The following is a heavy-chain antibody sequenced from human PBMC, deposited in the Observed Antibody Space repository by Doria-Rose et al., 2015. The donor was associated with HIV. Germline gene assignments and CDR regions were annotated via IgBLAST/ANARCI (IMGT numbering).Heavy chain of an antibody. CDR2: IRSKAYGGTK. D-gene: IGHD1-26*01. CDR1: GYTFGDHA. CDR3: ARVGWELLYFFDY. V-gene: IGHV3-49*03. J-gene: IGHJ4*02. Sequence: SRGRLVRPGRSLRLSFTASGYTFGDHAMSWFRQASGKGLEWIGFIRSKAYGGTKEYAASVKGRVTISRDDSKSIAYLQLNSLKTEDTAVYFCARVGWELLYFFDYWGQGTLVTVSS.